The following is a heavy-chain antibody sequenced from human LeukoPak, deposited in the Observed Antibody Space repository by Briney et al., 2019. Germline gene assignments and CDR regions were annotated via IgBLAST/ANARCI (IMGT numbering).Heavy chain of an antibody. Sequence: SETLSLTCAVYGGSFSGYYWSWIRQPPGKGLEWIGEISHSGSTNYNPSLKSRVTISVDTSKNQFSLRLTSVTAADTATYYCARVGGSNFYNYGMDVWGQGTTVIVSS. CDR3: ARVGGSNFYNYGMDV. J-gene: IGHJ6*02. D-gene: IGHD4-11*01. CDR1: GGSFSGYY. V-gene: IGHV4-34*01. CDR2: ISHSGST.